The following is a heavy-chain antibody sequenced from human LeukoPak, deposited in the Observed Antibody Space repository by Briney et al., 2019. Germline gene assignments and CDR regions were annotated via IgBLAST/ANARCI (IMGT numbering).Heavy chain of an antibody. V-gene: IGHV2-5*01. CDR2: LYWNDDK. CDR1: GFSFTTIGMG. D-gene: IGHD3-10*01. CDR3: AHRTNYGVGDVIVFDY. J-gene: IGHJ4*02. Sequence: ESGPTLVEPTQTLTLTCSFSGFSFTTIGMGVGWIRQPPGKALEWLGCLYWNDDKRYSPSLKTRVTIAKDTSKNQVVLTMTNMDPVDTATYYCAHRTNYGVGDVIVFDYWGQGILVTVSS.